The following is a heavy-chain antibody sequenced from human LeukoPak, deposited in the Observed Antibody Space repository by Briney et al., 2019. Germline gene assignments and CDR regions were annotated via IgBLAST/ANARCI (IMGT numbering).Heavy chain of an antibody. CDR1: GFTFSSYW. V-gene: IGHV3-23*01. Sequence: GGSLRLSCAASGFTFSSYWMSWVRQAPGKGLEWVSGISGSGGSTYYADSVKGRFTISRDNSKNTLYLQMNSLRAEDTAVYYCAARYYDILTGYTYWGQGTLVTVSS. J-gene: IGHJ4*02. D-gene: IGHD3-9*01. CDR2: ISGSGGST. CDR3: AARYYDILTGYTY.